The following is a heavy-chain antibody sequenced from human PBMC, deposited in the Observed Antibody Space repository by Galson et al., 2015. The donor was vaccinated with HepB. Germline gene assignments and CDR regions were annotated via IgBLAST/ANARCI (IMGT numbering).Heavy chain of an antibody. CDR1: GFTFSSYG. CDR2: ISYDGSEK. CDR3: AKDTSPGVGISSKGYFDF. D-gene: IGHD6-6*01. J-gene: IGHJ4*02. V-gene: IGHV3-30*18. Sequence: SLRLSCAASGFTFSSYGMHWVRQAPGKGLEWMALISYDGSEKYYGNSAKGRFTISRDNSKSTVYLQMNSLRPEDTAVYYCAKDTSPGVGISSKGYFDFWGQGTLVTVSS.